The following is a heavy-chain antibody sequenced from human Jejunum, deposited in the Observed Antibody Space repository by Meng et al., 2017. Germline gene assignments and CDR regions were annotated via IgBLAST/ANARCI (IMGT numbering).Heavy chain of an antibody. CDR2: IYYSGGT. Sequence: VKGQESGPGLVRPSETLSLTGTVSGGSVSSAAYYWNWIRQPPGKGLEWIGYIYYSGGTTYSPSLNSRVTISIDTAKNQVSLKVSSVTAADTAVYYCAHSSSSSSFGFDYWGQGTLVTVSS. D-gene: IGHD6-6*01. V-gene: IGHV4-61*08. CDR3: AHSSSSSSFGFDY. J-gene: IGHJ4*02. CDR1: GGSVSSAAYY.